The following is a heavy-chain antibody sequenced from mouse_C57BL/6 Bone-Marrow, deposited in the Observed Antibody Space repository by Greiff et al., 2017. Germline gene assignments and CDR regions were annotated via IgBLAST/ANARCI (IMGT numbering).Heavy chain of an antibody. D-gene: IGHD1-1*01. CDR3: ARNLLRYGSAWFAY. V-gene: IGHV3-6*01. Sequence: EVQLQQSGPGLVKPSQSLSLTCSVTGYSITSGYYWNWIRQFPGNKLEWMGYISYDGSNNYNPSLKNRISITRDTSKHQFFLKLNSVTTEDTATYYCARNLLRYGSAWFAYWGQGTLVTVSA. CDR1: GYSITSGYY. CDR2: ISYDGSN. J-gene: IGHJ3*01.